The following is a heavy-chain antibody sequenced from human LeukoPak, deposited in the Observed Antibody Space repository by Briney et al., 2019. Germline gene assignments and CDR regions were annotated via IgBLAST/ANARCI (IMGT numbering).Heavy chain of an antibody. V-gene: IGHV6-1*01. D-gene: IGHD3-22*01. Sequence: SQTLSLTCAISGDSVSSNSAAWNWIRQSPSRGLEWLGRTYYRSKWYNDYAVSVKSRITINPDTSKNQFSLQLNSVTPEDTAVYYCARGGPPDYYYDSSGPPLDYWGQGTLVTVSS. CDR3: ARGGPPDYYYDSSGPPLDY. CDR2: TYYRSKWYN. CDR1: GDSVSSNSAA. J-gene: IGHJ4*02.